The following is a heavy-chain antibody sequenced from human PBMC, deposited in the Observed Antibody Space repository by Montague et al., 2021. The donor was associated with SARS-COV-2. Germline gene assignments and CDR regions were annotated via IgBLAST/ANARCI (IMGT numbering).Heavy chain of an antibody. V-gene: IGHV4-34*01. CDR3: ARWDPQIRTLFGFRGKSANDY. Sequence: SETLSLTCAVYGEFFSGYYWTWIRQSPGRGLEWIAEINDGGTTNXNWSLKSRVTISVDTSKNQFSLKLNSVTVADTAVYYCARWDPQIRTLFGFRGKSANDYWGQGALVTVSS. CDR1: GEFFSGYY. D-gene: IGHD4-23*01. CDR2: INDGGTT. J-gene: IGHJ4*02.